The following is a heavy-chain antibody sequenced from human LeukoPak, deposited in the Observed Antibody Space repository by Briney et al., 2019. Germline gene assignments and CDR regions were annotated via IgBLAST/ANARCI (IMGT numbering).Heavy chain of an antibody. CDR2: ISRSSSTI. J-gene: IGHJ4*02. CDR3: ANPNVLQDY. Sequence: GGCLRLSCAASGFSFIYYSMNWVRQAPGMGLEWVSYISRSSSTIYYADSVKGRFTISRDNSKNTLYLQMNSLRAEDTAVYYCANPNVLQDYWGQGTLVTVSS. CDR1: GFSFIYYS. V-gene: IGHV3-48*01. D-gene: IGHD1-1*01.